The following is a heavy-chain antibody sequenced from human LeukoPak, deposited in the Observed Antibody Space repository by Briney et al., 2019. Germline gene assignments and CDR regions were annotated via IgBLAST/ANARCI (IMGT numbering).Heavy chain of an antibody. V-gene: IGHV1-69*13. D-gene: IGHD1-26*01. J-gene: IGHJ3*02. CDR1: GGTFSSFA. CDR3: ATEPSGSGSYLRAFEI. Sequence: GASVKVSCKASGGTFSSFAVSWVRQAPGRGLEWMGGIIPIFGTGNYAQKFQGRVTITADESTSTAYMQLYSLRSEDTAVYYCATEPSGSGSYLRAFEIWGQGTMVTASS. CDR2: IIPIFGTG.